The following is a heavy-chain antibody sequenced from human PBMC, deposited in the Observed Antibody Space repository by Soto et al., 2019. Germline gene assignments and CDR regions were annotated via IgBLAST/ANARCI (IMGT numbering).Heavy chain of an antibody. CDR3: ARSVVYYDFWSGYYSYYYGMDV. D-gene: IGHD3-3*01. CDR1: GGSISSGGYY. Sequence: QVQLQESGPGLVKPSQTLSLTCTVSGGSISSGGYYWSWIRQHPGKGLEWIGYIYYSGSTYYNPSHKRRVTISVDPTKNQFTLKLSSVTAADTAVYYCARSVVYYDFWSGYYSYYYGMDVWGQGTTVTVSS. V-gene: IGHV4-31*03. J-gene: IGHJ6*02. CDR2: IYYSGST.